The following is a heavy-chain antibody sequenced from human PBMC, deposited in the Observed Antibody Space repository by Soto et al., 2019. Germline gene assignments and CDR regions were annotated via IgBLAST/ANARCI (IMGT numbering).Heavy chain of an antibody. Sequence: QVQLVESGGDVVQPGRSLRLSCAASGFTFKDCAMHWVRQAPGKGLEWVSIIFNDAGNEYYTESVKGRFTISRDNSKNTLYLQMNILRDEDMAVYYCAKEKGTGRAPNGAYDVWGRGTRVTVSS. D-gene: IGHD2-8*02. CDR3: AKEKGTGRAPNGAYDV. J-gene: IGHJ3*01. V-gene: IGHV3-33*06. CDR1: GFTFKDCA. CDR2: IFNDAGNE.